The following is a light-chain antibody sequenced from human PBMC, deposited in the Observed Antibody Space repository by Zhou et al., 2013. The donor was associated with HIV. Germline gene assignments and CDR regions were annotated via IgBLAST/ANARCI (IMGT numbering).Light chain of an antibody. CDR3: QHRSNWPPT. CDR1: QSISSW. V-gene: IGKV1-5*03. CDR2: EAS. J-gene: IGKJ4*01. Sequence: DIQMTQSPSTLSASVGDRVTITCRASQSISSWLAWYQQKPGKAPKLLIYEASSLETGVPSRFSGSGSGIEFTLTISSLQPDDFAVYYCQHRSNWPPTFGGGTKVEIK.